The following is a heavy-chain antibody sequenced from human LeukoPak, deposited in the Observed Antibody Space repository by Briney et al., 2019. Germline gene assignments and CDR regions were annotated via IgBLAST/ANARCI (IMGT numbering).Heavy chain of an antibody. V-gene: IGHV4-39*02. Sequence: SSETLSLTCTVSGGSISSSSYYWGWIRQPPGKGLEWIGSIYYSGSTYYNPSLKSRVTISVDTSKNQFSLKLSSVTAADTAVYYCAREPFLGAFDIWGQGTMVTVSS. CDR3: AREPFLGAFDI. CDR2: IYYSGST. D-gene: IGHD1-26*01. CDR1: GGSISSSSYY. J-gene: IGHJ3*02.